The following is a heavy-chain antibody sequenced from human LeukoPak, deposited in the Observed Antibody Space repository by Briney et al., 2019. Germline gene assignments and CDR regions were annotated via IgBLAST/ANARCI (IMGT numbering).Heavy chain of an antibody. CDR3: ARDLVTVTKGFDI. D-gene: IGHD4-17*01. V-gene: IGHV4-59*01. Sequence: PSETLSLTCTVSGDSFSSYYWTWIRQPPGKGLEWIGYISYRGSTNYNPSLKSRVTISIDTSKNQFSLKLSSVTAADTAVYYCARDLVTVTKGFDIWGHGTMVSVSS. CDR1: GDSFSSYY. CDR2: ISYRGST. J-gene: IGHJ3*02.